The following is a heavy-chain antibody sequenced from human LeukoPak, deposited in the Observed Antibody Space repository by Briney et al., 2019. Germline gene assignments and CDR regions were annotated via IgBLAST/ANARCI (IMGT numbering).Heavy chain of an antibody. V-gene: IGHV3-30*18. CDR2: ISYDGSNK. D-gene: IGHD5-18*01. Sequence: GRSLRLSCAASRFTFSSYGMHWVRQAPGKGLEWVALISYDGSNKYYADSVKGRFTISRDNSKNTLYLQMNSLRAEDTAVYYCAKGELGLWFDYWGQGTLVTVSS. CDR1: RFTFSSYG. J-gene: IGHJ4*02. CDR3: AKGELGLWFDY.